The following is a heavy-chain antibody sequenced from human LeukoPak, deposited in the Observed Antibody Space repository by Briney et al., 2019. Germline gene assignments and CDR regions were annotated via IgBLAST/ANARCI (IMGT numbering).Heavy chain of an antibody. CDR3: ARDWAEYCSGGSCPFDP. D-gene: IGHD2-15*01. J-gene: IGHJ5*02. V-gene: IGHV3-20*04. Sequence: GGSLRLSCAASGFTFDDYGMSWVRQAPGKGLEWVSGINWNGGSTGYADSVKGRFTISRDNAKNSLYLQMNSMRAEDTALYYCARDWAEYCSGGSCPFDPWGQGTLVTVSS. CDR1: GFTFDDYG. CDR2: INWNGGST.